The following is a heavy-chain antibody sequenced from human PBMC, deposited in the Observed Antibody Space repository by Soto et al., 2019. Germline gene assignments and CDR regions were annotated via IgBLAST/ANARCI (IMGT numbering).Heavy chain of an antibody. D-gene: IGHD3-10*01. CDR1: GGSTGSYK. CDR2: IYYSGST. Sequence: PSETLSFTCIVPGGSTGSYKWSWIRQPPGKGLGWIGYIYYSGSTNYNPSLKSRVTISVDTSKNKFSLKLSSVTAADTAVYYCARGWFGEFPYYYYYGMDVWGQGTTVTVSS. J-gene: IGHJ6*02. CDR3: ARGWFGEFPYYYYYGMDV. V-gene: IGHV4-59*01.